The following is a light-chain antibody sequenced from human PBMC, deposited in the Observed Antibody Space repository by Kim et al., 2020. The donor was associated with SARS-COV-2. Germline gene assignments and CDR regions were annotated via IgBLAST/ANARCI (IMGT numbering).Light chain of an antibody. V-gene: IGLV3-21*04. CDR3: QVWDSNSDQAV. Sequence: SYELTQPPSVSVAPGKTATITCGGNNIGSESVHWYQQKSGQAPVLVISYDSDRPSGIPERFSGSNSGNTATLTISRVEAGDEADYYCQVWDSNSDQAVFGGGTKLTVL. CDR1: NIGSES. J-gene: IGLJ2*01. CDR2: YDS.